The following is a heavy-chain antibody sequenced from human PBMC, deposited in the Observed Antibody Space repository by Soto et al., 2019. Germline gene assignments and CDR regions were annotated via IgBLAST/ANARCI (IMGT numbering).Heavy chain of an antibody. J-gene: IGHJ5*02. Sequence: QDKLVQSGAEVKKPGASVNVSCKTSGYSFSNSGINWVRQAPGQGLEWLGWISGYTGKALYAREFQGRLTMTTDTSASTAYMELRSLKSDDTAVYFCARGGDVVVLPDSSSLVGNWFDPWGQGTLVTVSS. CDR3: ARGGDVVVLPDSSSLVGNWFDP. D-gene: IGHD2-21*01. CDR2: ISGYTGKA. V-gene: IGHV1-18*01. CDR1: GYSFSNSG.